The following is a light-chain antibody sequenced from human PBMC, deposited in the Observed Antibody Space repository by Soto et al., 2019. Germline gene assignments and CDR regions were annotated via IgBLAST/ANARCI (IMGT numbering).Light chain of an antibody. CDR2: EAS. Sequence: EIVLTQSPGTLSLSPGERATLSCRASQSVSSSYLAWYQQKPGQAPRLLIYEASNRATGIPDRFSGSGSGTDFTLTISRLEPEDFAVYYCQQYGSLSWTFGQGTKVDIK. CDR3: QQYGSLSWT. J-gene: IGKJ1*01. CDR1: QSVSSSY. V-gene: IGKV3-20*01.